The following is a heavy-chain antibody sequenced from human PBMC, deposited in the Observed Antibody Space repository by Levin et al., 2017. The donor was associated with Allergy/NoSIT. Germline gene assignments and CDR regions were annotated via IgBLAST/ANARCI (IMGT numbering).Heavy chain of an antibody. D-gene: IGHD3-10*01. V-gene: IGHV1-69*06. Sequence: ASVKVSCKASGGTFSSYAISWVRQAPGQGLEWMGGIIPIFGTANYAQKFQGRVTITADKSTSTAYMELSSLRSEDTAVYYCARDRFGYYGSGSFDPWGQGTLVTVSS. CDR3: ARDRFGYYGSGSFDP. CDR1: GGTFSSYA. CDR2: IIPIFGTA. J-gene: IGHJ5*02.